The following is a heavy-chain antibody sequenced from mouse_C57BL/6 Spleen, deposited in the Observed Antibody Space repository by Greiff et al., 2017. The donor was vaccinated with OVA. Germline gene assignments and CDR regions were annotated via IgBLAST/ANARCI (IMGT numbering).Heavy chain of an antibody. CDR2: ISGGGGNT. D-gene: IGHD1-1*01. J-gene: IGHJ4*01. Sequence: EVKVVESGGGLVKPGGSLKLSCAASGFTFSSYTMSWVRQTPEKRLEWVATISGGGGNTYYPDSVKGRFTISRDNAKNTLYLQMSSLRSEDTALYYCARITTVVAKIMDYWGQGTSVTVSS. CDR1: GFTFSSYT. V-gene: IGHV5-9*01. CDR3: ARITTVVAKIMDY.